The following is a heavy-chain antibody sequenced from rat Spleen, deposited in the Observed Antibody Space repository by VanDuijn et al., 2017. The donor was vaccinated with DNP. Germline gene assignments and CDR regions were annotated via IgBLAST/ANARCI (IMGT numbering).Heavy chain of an antibody. CDR2: ISYNGAST. D-gene: IGHD1-4*01. CDR3: AGRPPPTRGPFDY. CDR1: GFNFNDYW. J-gene: IGHJ2*01. Sequence: EVKLVESGGGLVQPGRSLKLSCAASGFNFNDYWMGWVRQAPAKGLEWVATISYNGASTYYPDSVKGRFTISRDNAKSTLYLQMDSLRSEDTATYYCAGRPPPTRGPFDYWGQGVTVTVSS. V-gene: IGHV5-29*01.